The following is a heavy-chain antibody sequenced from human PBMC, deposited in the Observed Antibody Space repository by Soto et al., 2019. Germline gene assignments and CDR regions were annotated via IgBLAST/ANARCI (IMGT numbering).Heavy chain of an antibody. CDR1: GGSVSSVSYY. CDR3: ARYCSSVTCHGFGP. Sequence: SETLSLTCTVSGGSVSSVSYYWSWIRQPPGKGLEWIGYIYYSGSTNYNPSLKSRVTMSVDTSKNQFSLKLSSVTAADTAVYYWARYCSSVTCHGFGPWGQGTLVTVSS. J-gene: IGHJ5*02. D-gene: IGHD2-2*01. V-gene: IGHV4-61*01. CDR2: IYYSGST.